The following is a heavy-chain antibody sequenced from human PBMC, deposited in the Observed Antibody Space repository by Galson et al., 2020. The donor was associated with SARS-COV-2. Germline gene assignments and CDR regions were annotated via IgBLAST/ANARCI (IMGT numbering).Heavy chain of an antibody. CDR3: ARGRRYRNWVDP. J-gene: IGHJ5*02. CDR1: GYTFTSYD. D-gene: IGHD3-16*02. Sequence: ASVKVSCKASGYTFTSYDINWVRQAIGQGLEWMGWMNPNSGNTGYAQKFQGRVTITRNTSISTAYMELSSLRSEDTAVYYCARGRRYRNWVDPWVQGTLVTVSS. V-gene: IGHV1-8*03. CDR2: MNPNSGNT.